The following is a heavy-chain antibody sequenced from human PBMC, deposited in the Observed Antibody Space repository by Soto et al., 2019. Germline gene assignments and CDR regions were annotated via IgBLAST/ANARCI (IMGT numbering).Heavy chain of an antibody. CDR3: AHSASVPCCYYFDS. CDR1: GFSLSSIGVA. Sequence: GPTLVNPTQTLTLTCTFSGFSLSSIGVAVGWIRQPPGKALEWLALLYWNDDRRYSPSLKSRLTITKDTSKNQVVLTMTNMDPADTATYYCAHSASVPCCYYFDSWGQGTLVTVSS. V-gene: IGHV2-5*01. D-gene: IGHD1-26*01. J-gene: IGHJ4*02. CDR2: LYWNDDR.